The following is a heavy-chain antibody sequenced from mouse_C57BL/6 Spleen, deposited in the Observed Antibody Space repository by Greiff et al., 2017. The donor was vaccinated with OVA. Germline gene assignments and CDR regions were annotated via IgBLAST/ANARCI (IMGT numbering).Heavy chain of an antibody. V-gene: IGHV1-4*01. CDR1: GYTFTSYT. D-gene: IGHD2-4*01. CDR2: INPSSGYT. Sequence: QVQLQQSGAELARPGASVKMSCKASGYTFTSYTMHWVKQRPGQGLEWIGYINPSSGYTKYNQKFKDKATLTADKSSSTAYMQLSSLTSEDSAVYYCAREKDYDEAWFAYWGQGTLVTVSA. CDR3: AREKDYDEAWFAY. J-gene: IGHJ3*01.